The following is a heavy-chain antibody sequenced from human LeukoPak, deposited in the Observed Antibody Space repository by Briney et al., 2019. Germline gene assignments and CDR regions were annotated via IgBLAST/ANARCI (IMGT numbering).Heavy chain of an antibody. J-gene: IGHJ4*02. CDR2: IYASGNT. CDR3: ARGRGSSWYYFDY. Sequence: SETLSLTCTVSGGSISSYYWSWVRQPAGKGLKWIGRIYASGNTNYNPSLKGRVTMSLDTSKNQFSLNLSSVTAADTAVYYCARGRGSSWYYFDYWGRGTLVTVSS. D-gene: IGHD6-13*01. CDR1: GGSISSYY. V-gene: IGHV4-4*07.